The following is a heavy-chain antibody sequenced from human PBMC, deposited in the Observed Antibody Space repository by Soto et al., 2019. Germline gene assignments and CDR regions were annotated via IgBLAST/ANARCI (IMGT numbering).Heavy chain of an antibody. CDR2: IYYSGST. J-gene: IGHJ6*02. V-gene: IGHV4-61*08. Sequence: PSETLSLTCTVSGGSISSGGYYWSWILHHPGKGLEWIGYIYYSGSTNYNPSLKSRVTISVDTSKNQFSLKVTSVTAADTAVYYCARLNGYCISSSCHGHYAMDVWGQGTTVTVSS. CDR3: ARLNGYCISSSCHGHYAMDV. D-gene: IGHD2-2*01. CDR1: GGSISSGGYY.